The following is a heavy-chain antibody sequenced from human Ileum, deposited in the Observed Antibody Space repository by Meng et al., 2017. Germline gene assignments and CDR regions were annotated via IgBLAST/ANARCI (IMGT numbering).Heavy chain of an antibody. CDR2: MYYSGST. V-gene: IGHV4-39*07. CDR3: GRAPDY. J-gene: IGHJ4*02. Sequence: LHEPGPGLGKPSETRPLTCRVPAGFISSNNYYWGWIRQPPGKGLEWIGSMYYSGSTYYNPSLKNRVTISRDLSKNQLYLNLYFVTAADTAVYYCGRAPDYWGQGTLVTVSS. CDR1: AGFISSNNYY.